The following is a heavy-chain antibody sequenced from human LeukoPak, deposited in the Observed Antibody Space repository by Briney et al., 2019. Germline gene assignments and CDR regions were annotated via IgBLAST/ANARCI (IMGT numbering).Heavy chain of an antibody. D-gene: IGHD1-26*01. CDR2: ISAYNGNT. CDR1: GYTFTSYG. Sequence: ASVKVSCKASGYTFTSYGISWVRQAPGQGLEWIGWISAYNGNTNYAQKLQGRVTMTTDTSTSTAYMELSSLRSDDTAVYYCARVSGRYRYRVYYYYYLDVWGKGTTVTVSS. V-gene: IGHV1-18*01. J-gene: IGHJ6*03. CDR3: ARVSGRYRYRVYYYYYLDV.